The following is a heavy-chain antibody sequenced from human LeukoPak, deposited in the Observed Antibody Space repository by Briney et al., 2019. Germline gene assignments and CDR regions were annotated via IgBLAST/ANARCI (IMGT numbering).Heavy chain of an antibody. D-gene: IGHD1-26*01. Sequence: GGSLRLSCAASGFTFSSHSMNWVRQAPGKGLEWVSGISSSSSYLYYADSVKGRFTVSRDNAKNSLFLQMNSLRAEDTAVYYCARAYSGSYNWFDPWGQGTLVAVSS. V-gene: IGHV3-21*01. CDR2: ISSSSSYL. J-gene: IGHJ5*02. CDR3: ARAYSGSYNWFDP. CDR1: GFTFSSHS.